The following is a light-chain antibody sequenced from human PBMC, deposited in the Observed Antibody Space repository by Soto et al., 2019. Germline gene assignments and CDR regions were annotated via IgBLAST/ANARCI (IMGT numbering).Light chain of an antibody. CDR3: CSYAGSSTLV. CDR1: SSDVGSYNL. J-gene: IGLJ3*02. Sequence: QSALAQPASVSASPGQSITISCTGTSSDVGSYNLVSWFQQHPGKAPKLMIYEGNKRPSGVSNRCSGSKSGNTASLTISGLQAEDEADYYCCSYAGSSTLVFGGGTKVTVL. V-gene: IGLV2-23*01. CDR2: EGN.